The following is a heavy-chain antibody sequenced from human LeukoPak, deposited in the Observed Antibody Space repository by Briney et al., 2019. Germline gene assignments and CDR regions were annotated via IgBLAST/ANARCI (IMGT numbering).Heavy chain of an antibody. CDR3: TRVYSSSWYEGDYFDY. J-gene: IGHJ4*02. V-gene: IGHV3-15*01. CDR1: GFTFSNAW. D-gene: IGHD6-13*01. CDR2: VKSKTDGGTT. Sequence: GGSLRLSCAASGFTFSNAWMSWVRQAPGKGLEWVGRVKSKTDGGTTDYAAPVKGRFTISRDDSKNTLYLQMNSLKTEDTAVYYCTRVYSSSWYEGDYFDYWGQGTLVTVSS.